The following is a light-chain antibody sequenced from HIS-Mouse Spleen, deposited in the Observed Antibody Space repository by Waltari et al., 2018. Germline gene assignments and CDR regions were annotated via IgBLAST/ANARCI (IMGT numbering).Light chain of an antibody. Sequence: QSALTQPASVSGSPGQSITISCTGTSSDVGGYNYVSWYQQHPGKAPKLMIYDVSKWHPGISNRVSGSKSGNTASLTSSGLQDEDDADYYCSSYTSSSFNVVVGGGTKLTVL. CDR2: DVS. J-gene: IGLJ2*01. CDR3: SSYTSSSFNVV. CDR1: SSDVGGYNY. V-gene: IGLV2-14*03.